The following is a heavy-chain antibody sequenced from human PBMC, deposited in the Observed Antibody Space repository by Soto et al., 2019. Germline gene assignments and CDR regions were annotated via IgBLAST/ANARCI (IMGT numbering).Heavy chain of an antibody. CDR1: GFTFSSYA. D-gene: IGHD1-1*01. CDR2: ISASGGGT. Sequence: GGSLRLSCAASGFTFSSYAMTWVRQAPGKGLEWVSSISASGGGTYYADSVKGRFTISRDNSKNTLYLQMNSLRDDDTAVYYCANHRTPTGTTQLELAYWGQGTLVTVSS. V-gene: IGHV3-23*01. CDR3: ANHRTPTGTTQLELAY. J-gene: IGHJ4*02.